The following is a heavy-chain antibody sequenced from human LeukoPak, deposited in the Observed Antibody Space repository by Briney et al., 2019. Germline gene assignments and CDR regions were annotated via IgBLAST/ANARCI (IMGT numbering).Heavy chain of an antibody. CDR1: GFTFSSYW. V-gene: IGHV3-7*01. D-gene: IGHD3-10*01. J-gene: IGHJ4*02. CDR3: AKLAKYFFGSETFYFFEH. CDR2: IKQDGSEK. Sequence: GGSLRLSCAASGFTFSSYWMSWVRQAPGKGLEWVANIKQDGSEKYYVDSVRGRFTISRDNGKNSLYLQVNSLRVEDTAVYYCAKLAKYFFGSETFYFFEHWGQGTPVTASS.